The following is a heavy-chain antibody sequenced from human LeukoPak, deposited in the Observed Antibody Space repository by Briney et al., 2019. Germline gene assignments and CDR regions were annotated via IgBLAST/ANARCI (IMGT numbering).Heavy chain of an antibody. J-gene: IGHJ4*02. CDR3: ARPSEHSSGWTYYFDY. Sequence: GGSLRLSCAASGFTFSSYSMNWVRQAPGKGLEWVSSISSSSSYIYYAASVKGRFTISRDNAKNSLYLQMNSLRAEDTAVYYCARPSEHSSGWTYYFDYWGQGTLVTVSS. CDR1: GFTFSSYS. V-gene: IGHV3-21*01. CDR2: ISSSSSYI. D-gene: IGHD6-19*01.